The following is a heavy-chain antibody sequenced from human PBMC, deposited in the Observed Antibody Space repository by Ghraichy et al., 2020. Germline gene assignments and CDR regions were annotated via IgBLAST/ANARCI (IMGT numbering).Heavy chain of an antibody. D-gene: IGHD1-26*01. V-gene: IGHV3-33*01. CDR1: GFTFSSYG. J-gene: IGHJ4*02. CDR3: ARSLAPLSGSFAFDY. Sequence: GGSLRLSCAASGFTFSSYGMHWVRQAPGKGLEWVAVIWYDGSNKYYADSVKGRFTISRDNSKNTLYLQMNSLRAEDTAVYYCARSLAPLSGSFAFDYWGQGTLVTVSS. CDR2: IWYDGSNK.